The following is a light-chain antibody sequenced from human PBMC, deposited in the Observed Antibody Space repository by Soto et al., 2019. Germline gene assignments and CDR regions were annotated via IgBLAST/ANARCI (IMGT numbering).Light chain of an antibody. V-gene: IGKV1-5*03. CDR2: KAS. J-gene: IGKJ5*01. CDR1: QSISSW. Sequence: DIQMTQSPSTLSASVGDRVTITCRASQSISSWLAWYQKKPGKAPKLLIYKASGLESGVPSRFSGSGSGTDFTLTISRLDPEDFAVYYCRQRSNWPPITFGQGTRLEI. CDR3: RQRSNWPPIT.